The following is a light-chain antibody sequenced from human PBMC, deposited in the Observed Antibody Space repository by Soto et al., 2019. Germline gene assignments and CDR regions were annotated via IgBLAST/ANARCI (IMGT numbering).Light chain of an antibody. CDR1: QSVGDY. Sequence: EILLTQSPATLSLSPGERATLSCRASQSVGDYEAWNQQRPSQAPRPLIYGASNRATGIPARFSASGSETDITLTLGSLQPDDSAVQFCQQRRKLHRAFGEGTMIDIK. CDR2: GAS. J-gene: IGKJ4*01. V-gene: IGKV3-11*01. CDR3: QQRRKLHRA.